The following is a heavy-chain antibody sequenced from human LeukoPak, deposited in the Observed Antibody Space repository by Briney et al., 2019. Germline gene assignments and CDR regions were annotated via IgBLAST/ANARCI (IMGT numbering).Heavy chain of an antibody. J-gene: IGHJ4*02. CDR1: GFTFSGSA. Sequence: GGSLRLSCAASGFTFSGSALHWVRQASGKGLEWVGRIRSKANSYATAYAASVKGRFTISRDDPKNTAYLQMNSLKTGDTAIYYCTSSSYYGGYPGYWGQGTLVTVSS. CDR3: TSSSYYGGYPGY. CDR2: IRSKANSYAT. V-gene: IGHV3-73*01. D-gene: IGHD5-12*01.